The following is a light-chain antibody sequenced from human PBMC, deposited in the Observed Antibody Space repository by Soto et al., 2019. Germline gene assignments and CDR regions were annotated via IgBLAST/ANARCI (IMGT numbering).Light chain of an antibody. V-gene: IGKV4-1*01. Sequence: DNVMTQSPDSLAVSLGERATIDCKSSQSVLYSSNNKNYLAWYQQKPGQPPKLLIYWASTRESGVPDRFSGSGSGTHFTLPISSLQAEDVAVYYCQQYYSSPPTFGQGTKVEI. CDR2: WAS. CDR1: QSVLYSSNNKNY. J-gene: IGKJ1*01. CDR3: QQYYSSPPT.